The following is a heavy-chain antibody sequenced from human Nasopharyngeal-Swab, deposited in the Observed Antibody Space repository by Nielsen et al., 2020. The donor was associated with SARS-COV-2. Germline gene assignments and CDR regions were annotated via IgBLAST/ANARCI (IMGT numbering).Heavy chain of an antibody. CDR1: GFTFSAYW. D-gene: IGHD5-24*01. CDR3: ARGMAFFDD. Sequence: GESLKIPCAASGFTFSAYWIHRVRQAPGKGLVYVSGINADGSDKRYADSVKGRFTTSRDNAKNTLYLQMNSLRAEDTAVYYCARGMAFFDDWGQGTLVTVSS. CDR2: INADGSDK. V-gene: IGHV3-74*01. J-gene: IGHJ4*02.